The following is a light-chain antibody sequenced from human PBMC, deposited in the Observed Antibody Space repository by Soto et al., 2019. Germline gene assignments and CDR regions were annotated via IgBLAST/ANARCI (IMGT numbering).Light chain of an antibody. J-gene: IGKJ5*01. CDR1: QSVASKY. CDR3: LRFGSSIIA. V-gene: IGKV3-20*01. CDR2: GAS. Sequence: VLTQSPGILSLSPGERATLSCRASQSVASKYFAWYQQKPGQAPRLLIYGASIRATGIPDRFSGSGSGTHFTLTISRLEPEDLGVYYCLRFGSSIIAFGEGTRLEMK.